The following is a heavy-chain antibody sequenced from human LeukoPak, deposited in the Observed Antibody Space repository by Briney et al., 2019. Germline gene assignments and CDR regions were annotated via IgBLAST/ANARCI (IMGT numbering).Heavy chain of an antibody. D-gene: IGHD6-13*01. J-gene: IGHJ3*02. V-gene: IGHV1-18*01. CDR1: GYTFTSYA. CDR2: ISAYNGNT. Sequence: ASVKVSCKASGYTFTSYAMHWVRQAPGQRLEWMGWISAYNGNTNYAQKLQGRVTMTTDTSTSTAYMELRSLRSDDTAVYYCATGIAAARPNAFDIWGQGTMVTVSS. CDR3: ATGIAAARPNAFDI.